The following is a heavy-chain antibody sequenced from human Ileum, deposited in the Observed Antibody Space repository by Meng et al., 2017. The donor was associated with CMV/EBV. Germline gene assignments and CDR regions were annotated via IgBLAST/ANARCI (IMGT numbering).Heavy chain of an antibody. CDR1: GGSISTSSYY. V-gene: IGHV4-39*07. Sequence: SETLSLTCTVSGGSISTSSYYWGWIRQPPGKGLEWIGSISFTGRTYYNLSLRSRVTMSVDTSESQFSLKVTSVTAADTAVYYCVRSSTSGFDPWGQGTLVTVSS. J-gene: IGHJ5*02. CDR3: VRSSTSGFDP. D-gene: IGHD2-2*01. CDR2: ISFTGRT.